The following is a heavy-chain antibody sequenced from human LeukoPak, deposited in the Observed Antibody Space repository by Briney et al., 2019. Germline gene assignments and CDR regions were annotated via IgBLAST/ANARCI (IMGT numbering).Heavy chain of an antibody. J-gene: IGHJ4*02. D-gene: IGHD5-12*01. CDR1: GFTFTNYA. Sequence: GGSLRLSCAASGFTFTNYAMSWVRQAPGKGLEWVSAISGSGSSTYYAESVKGRFTISRDNSKNTLSLQMNNLRAEDTAVYYCAKEGDSGYNCWDFWGQGTLVTVSS. CDR2: ISGSGSST. CDR3: AKEGDSGYNCWDF. V-gene: IGHV3-23*01.